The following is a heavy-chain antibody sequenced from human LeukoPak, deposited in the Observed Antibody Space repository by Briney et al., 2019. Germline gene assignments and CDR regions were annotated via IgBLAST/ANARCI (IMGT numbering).Heavy chain of an antibody. CDR2: IYYSGST. CDR3: AREGCSSTSCYVDAFDI. CDR1: GGSISSGGYY. V-gene: IGHV4-31*03. Sequence: PSETLSLTCTVSGGSISSGGYYWRWLRQHPGWGLEWIGYIYYSGSTYYNPSLKSRVTISVDTSKNQFSLKLSSVTAADTAVYYCAREGCSSTSCYVDAFDIWGQGTMVTVSS. J-gene: IGHJ3*02. D-gene: IGHD2-2*01.